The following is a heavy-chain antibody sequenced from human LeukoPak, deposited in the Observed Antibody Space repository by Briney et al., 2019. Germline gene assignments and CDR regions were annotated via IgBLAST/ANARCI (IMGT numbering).Heavy chain of an antibody. V-gene: IGHV3-23*01. J-gene: IGHJ4*02. Sequence: GGSLRLSCAASGFTFSSYAMHWVRQTPGRGLEWVAATSSSDAGTYHADSVRGRFTISRDNSKNTLYLQMNSLRAEDAAVYFCAKAPVTSCRGAYCYPFDSWGQGTLVTVSS. CDR3: AKAPVTSCRGAYCYPFDS. D-gene: IGHD2-21*01. CDR2: TSSSDAGT. CDR1: GFTFSSYA.